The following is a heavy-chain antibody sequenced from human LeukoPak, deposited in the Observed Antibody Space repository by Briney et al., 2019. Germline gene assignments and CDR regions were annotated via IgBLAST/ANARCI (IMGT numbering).Heavy chain of an antibody. CDR2: INLGGSVI. D-gene: IGHD7-27*01. CDR3: AAWGLHNY. J-gene: IGHJ4*02. CDR1: GFAFRDYW. V-gene: IGHV3-7*01. Sequence: GGSLRLSCAASGFAFRDYWMNWVRQAPGKGLEWVANINLGGSVISYVDSVKGRCTASRDNAGNSLSLQMNSLRAEDTAVYYCAAWGLHNYWGQGTLVTVSS.